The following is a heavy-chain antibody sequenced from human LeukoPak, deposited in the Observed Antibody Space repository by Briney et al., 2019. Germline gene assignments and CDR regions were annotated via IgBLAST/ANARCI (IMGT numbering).Heavy chain of an antibody. CDR2: IYHSGST. CDR3: ARGAEITIFGVVPYYFDY. V-gene: IGHV4-4*02. Sequence: PSETLSLTCAVSGGSISSSNWWSWVRQPPGKGLEWIGEIYHSGSTNYNPSLKSRVTISVDKSKNQFSLKLSPVTAADTAVYYCARGAEITIFGVVPYYFDYWGQGTLVTVSS. CDR1: GGSISSSNW. J-gene: IGHJ4*02. D-gene: IGHD3-3*01.